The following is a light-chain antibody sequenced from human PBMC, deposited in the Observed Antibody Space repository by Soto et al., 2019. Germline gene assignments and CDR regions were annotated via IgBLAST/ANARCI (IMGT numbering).Light chain of an antibody. CDR1: NSNIGASND. CDR2: GDN. V-gene: IGLV1-40*01. Sequence: QSVLTQPPSVSGAPGQRVTISCTGGNSNIGASNDVHWYQQIPGTAPKLLIYGDNNRPSGVPDRFSGSKSGTSASLAITGLQAGDEADYYCQSYDSGLRALYVFGTGTKVTVL. J-gene: IGLJ1*01. CDR3: QSYDSGLRALYV.